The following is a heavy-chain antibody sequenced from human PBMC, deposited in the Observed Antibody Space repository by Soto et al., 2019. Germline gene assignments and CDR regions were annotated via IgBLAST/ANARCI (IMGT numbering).Heavy chain of an antibody. Sequence: SVKVSCKASGGTFSSYTISWVRQAPGQGLEWMGRIIPILGIANYAQKFQGRVTITADKSTSTAYMELSSLRSEDTAVYYCARRGFWSGYRDYYGMDVWGQGTTVTVSS. D-gene: IGHD3-3*01. CDR3: ARRGFWSGYRDYYGMDV. V-gene: IGHV1-69*02. J-gene: IGHJ6*02. CDR2: IIPILGIA. CDR1: GGTFSSYT.